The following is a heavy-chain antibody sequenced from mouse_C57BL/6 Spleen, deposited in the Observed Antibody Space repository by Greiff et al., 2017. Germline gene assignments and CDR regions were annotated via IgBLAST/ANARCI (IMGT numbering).Heavy chain of an antibody. Sequence: VQLQQSGPGLVKPSQSLSLTCSVTGYSITSGHYWNWIRQFPGNKLEWMGYISYDGSNNYNPSLKNRISITRDTSKNQFFLKLNSVTTEDTATYYCAELSWFAYWGQGTLVTVSA. CDR2: ISYDGSN. D-gene: IGHD4-1*01. V-gene: IGHV3-6*01. J-gene: IGHJ3*01. CDR1: GYSITSGHY. CDR3: AELSWFAY.